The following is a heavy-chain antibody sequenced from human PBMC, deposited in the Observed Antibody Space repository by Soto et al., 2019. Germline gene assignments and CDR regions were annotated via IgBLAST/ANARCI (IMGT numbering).Heavy chain of an antibody. Sequence: PSETLSLSCTVSGGSVSTGNYNWSWVRQTPGKVLEWIGNIFFTGSTHYNPSLTSRVTISVDTSNNQFSLELRSVTVADTAVYYCARDGHGMDVWGQGTTVTVSS. J-gene: IGHJ6*02. V-gene: IGHV4-61*01. CDR1: GGSVSTGNYN. CDR2: IFFTGST. CDR3: ARDGHGMDV.